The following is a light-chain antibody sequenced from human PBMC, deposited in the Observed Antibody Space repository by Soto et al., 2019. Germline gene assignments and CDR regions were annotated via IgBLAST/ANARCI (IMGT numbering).Light chain of an antibody. J-gene: IGKJ1*01. Sequence: EIVLTQSPGTLSLSPGERATLSCRASQSVSSSYLAWYQQKPGQAPRLLIYGASSRATGIPDRFSGSGSGTDFTLTISRLEPEDVAVYYCQQYGSSWTFGQGTKVAIK. CDR3: QQYGSSWT. CDR2: GAS. V-gene: IGKV3-20*01. CDR1: QSVSSSY.